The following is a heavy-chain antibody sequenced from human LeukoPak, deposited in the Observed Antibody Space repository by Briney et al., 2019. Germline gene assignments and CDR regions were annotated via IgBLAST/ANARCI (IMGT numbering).Heavy chain of an antibody. CDR3: ARDGSRRFGELGVSG. J-gene: IGHJ4*02. CDR1: GGTFSSYT. V-gene: IGHV1-69*05. D-gene: IGHD3-10*01. Sequence: SVKVSCKASGGTFSSYTITWVRQAPGQGLEWMGGIMPLFNTANYAQQFQGRVTMTTDESTSTAYLELRSLRFEDTAVYYCARDGSRRFGELGVSGWGQGTLVTVSS. CDR2: IMPLFNTA.